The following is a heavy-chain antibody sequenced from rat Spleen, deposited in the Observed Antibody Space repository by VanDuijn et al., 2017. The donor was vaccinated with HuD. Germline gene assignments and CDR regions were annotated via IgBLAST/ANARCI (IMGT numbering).Heavy chain of an antibody. Sequence: QVQLKESGPGLVQPSQTLSLTCTVSGFSLSSYGVIWVRQPPGKGLEWMGVIWGNGNTNYNSALKSRLSISRDTSKSQVYLKMTSLQTEDTATYYCARTMTTDPPYWGQGTLVTVSS. J-gene: IGHJ3*01. D-gene: IGHD1-6*01. CDR1: GFSLSSYG. CDR3: ARTMTTDPPY. CDR2: IWGNGNT. V-gene: IGHV2-13*01.